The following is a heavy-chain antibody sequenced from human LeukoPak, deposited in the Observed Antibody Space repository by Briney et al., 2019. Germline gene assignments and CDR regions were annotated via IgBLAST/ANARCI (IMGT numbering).Heavy chain of an antibody. CDR1: GFTFSSYE. CDR2: ISSSGSTI. CDR3: ASAYCGGDSYSALGYYYYMDV. D-gene: IGHD2-21*02. V-gene: IGHV3-48*03. Sequence: PGGSLRLPCAASGFTFSSYEMNWVRQAPGKGLEWVSYISSSGSTIYYADSVKGRFTISRDNAKNSLYLQMNSLRAEDTAVYYCASAYCGGDSYSALGYYYYMDVWGKGTTVTISS. J-gene: IGHJ6*03.